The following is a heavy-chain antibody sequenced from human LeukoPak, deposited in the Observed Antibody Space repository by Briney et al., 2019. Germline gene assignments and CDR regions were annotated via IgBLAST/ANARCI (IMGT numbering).Heavy chain of an antibody. CDR3: ARSPALYYYFYRDV. CDR2: ISSGGNYM. Sequence: GGSPRLSCAASESTFRNYSMNWVRQAPGKGLEWVSSISSGGNYMIYVPSEKGRFTISRDNLKNSLFVQRNTLRAEDTAVYYCARSPALYYYFYRDVWGKGTTVTVSS. J-gene: IGHJ6*03. CDR1: ESTFRNYS. V-gene: IGHV3-21*01. D-gene: IGHD2-2*02.